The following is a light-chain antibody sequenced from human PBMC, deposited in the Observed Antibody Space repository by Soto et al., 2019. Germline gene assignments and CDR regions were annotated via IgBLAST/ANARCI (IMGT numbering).Light chain of an antibody. CDR1: SRDVGGYNY. CDR2: DVS. J-gene: IGLJ1*01. V-gene: IGLV2-11*01. CDR3: CSYAGSYTYV. Sequence: QSALTQPRSVSGSPGQSVTISCTGTSRDVGGYNYVSWYQQHPGKAPKLMIYDVSKRPSGVPDRFSDSKSGNTASLTISGLQAEDEDDYYCCSYAGSYTYVFGAGTKLTVL.